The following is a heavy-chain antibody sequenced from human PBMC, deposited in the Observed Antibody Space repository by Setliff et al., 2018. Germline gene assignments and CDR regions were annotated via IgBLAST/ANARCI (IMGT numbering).Heavy chain of an antibody. Sequence: PGGSLRLSCAASGFNFSSYAFNWVRQAPGKGLEWVSSISSRSTYIYYADSLKGRFTISRDNAKNSLYLQMNSLRAEDTAVYYCARFACSGGSCYLSASDHWGQGALVTVSS. CDR2: ISSRSTYI. D-gene: IGHD2-15*01. V-gene: IGHV3-21*01. CDR1: GFNFSSYA. J-gene: IGHJ4*02. CDR3: ARFACSGGSCYLSASDH.